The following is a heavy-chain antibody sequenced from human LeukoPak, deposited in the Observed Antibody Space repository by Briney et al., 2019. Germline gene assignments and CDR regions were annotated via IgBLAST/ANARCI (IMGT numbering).Heavy chain of an antibody. D-gene: IGHD3-22*01. CDR2: IYTSGST. V-gene: IGHV4-4*09. CDR1: GGSISSYY. J-gene: IGHJ4*02. Sequence: SETLSLTCTVSGGSISSYYWSWIRQAPGKGLEWIGYIYTSGSTYYNPSLKSRVTISVDTPKNQFSLKLTSVTAADTAVYYCARLSSGYPYFFDYWGQGTQVTVSS. CDR3: ARLSSGYPYFFDY.